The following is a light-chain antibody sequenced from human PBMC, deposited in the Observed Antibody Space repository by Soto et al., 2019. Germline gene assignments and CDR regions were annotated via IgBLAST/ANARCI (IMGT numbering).Light chain of an antibody. CDR1: QSVSSSY. CDR3: QQYGSSPCLT. Sequence: EIVLTQSPGTLSLSPGERATLSCRASQSVSSSYLAWYQQKPGQAPRLLIYGASSSATGIPDRFSGSGSGTDFTLTISRLEPEDFAVYYCQQYGSSPCLTFGGGTKVEIK. V-gene: IGKV3-20*01. CDR2: GAS. J-gene: IGKJ4*01.